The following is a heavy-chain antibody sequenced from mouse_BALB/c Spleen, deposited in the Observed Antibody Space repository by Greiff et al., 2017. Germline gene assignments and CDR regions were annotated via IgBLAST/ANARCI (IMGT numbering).Heavy chain of an antibody. D-gene: IGHD2-1*01. CDR2: INPSTGYT. J-gene: IGHJ4*01. CDR3: ARYGNPYYYAMDY. V-gene: IGHV1-7*01. Sequence: QVQLKESGAELAKPGASVKMSCKASGYTFTSYWMHWVKQRPGQGLEWIGYINPSTGYTEYNQKFKDKATLTADKSSSTAYMQLSSLTSEDSAVYYCARYGNPYYYAMDYWGQGTSVTVSS. CDR1: GYTFTSYW.